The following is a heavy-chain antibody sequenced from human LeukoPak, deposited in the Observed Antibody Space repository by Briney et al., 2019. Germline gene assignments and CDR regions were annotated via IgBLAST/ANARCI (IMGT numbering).Heavy chain of an antibody. J-gene: IGHJ6*03. CDR1: GFTFSSYE. CDR3: ARGLRFDYYGSGSYYNDYYYMDV. D-gene: IGHD3-10*01. Sequence: SGGSLRLSCAASGFTFSSYEMNWVRQAPGKGLEWISYISDSGSNIYYADSVKGRFTISRDNAKNSLYLQMNSLRAEDTALYHCARGLRFDYYGSGSYYNDYYYMDVWGKGTTVTVSS. CDR2: ISDSGSNI. V-gene: IGHV3-48*03.